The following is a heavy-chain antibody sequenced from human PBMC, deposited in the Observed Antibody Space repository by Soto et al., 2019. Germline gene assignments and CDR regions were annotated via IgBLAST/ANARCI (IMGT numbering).Heavy chain of an antibody. J-gene: IGHJ3*01. Sequence: PVGSLRLSCAASGFTFSTYCMNWVRQAPGKGLEWVSSISATSTYIYYADSVKGRFSISRDNAKNSLYLQINSLRAEDTAVYYCVRDFSRIVGATADAFDVWGQGTMVTVSS. CDR3: VRDFSRIVGATADAFDV. D-gene: IGHD1-26*01. V-gene: IGHV3-21*01. CDR1: GFTFSTYC. CDR2: ISATSTYI.